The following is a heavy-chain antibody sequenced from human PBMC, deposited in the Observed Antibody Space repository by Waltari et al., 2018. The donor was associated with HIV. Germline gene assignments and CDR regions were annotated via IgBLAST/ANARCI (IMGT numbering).Heavy chain of an antibody. CDR1: GGTFSSYA. J-gene: IGHJ2*01. V-gene: IGHV1-69*04. CDR2: IIPILGIA. CDR3: ARATAYSSGYWYFDL. Sequence: QVQLVQSGAEVKKPGSSVKVSCKASGGTFSSYAISWVRQAPGQGLEWMGRIIPILGIANYAQKFQGRVTITADKSTSTAYMELSSLRSEDTAVYYCARATAYSSGYWYFDLWGRGTLVTVSS. D-gene: IGHD6-19*01.